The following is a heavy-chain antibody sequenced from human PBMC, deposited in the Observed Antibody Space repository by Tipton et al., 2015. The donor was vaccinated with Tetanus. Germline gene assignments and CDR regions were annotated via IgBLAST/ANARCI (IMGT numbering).Heavy chain of an antibody. J-gene: IGHJ6*03. CDR3: ARDRGEDWTNFYYMDV. CDR2: IQRDGGQK. CDR1: GFSFSNHW. Sequence: SLRLSCTGSGFSFSNHWMSWVRQAPGKGLEWVANIQRDGGQKYYADSVKGRFTISRDYADNSLYLQLTSLRVEDTAVYYCARDRGEDWTNFYYMDVWRKGTTVTVSS. V-gene: IGHV3-7*01. D-gene: IGHD3/OR15-3a*01.